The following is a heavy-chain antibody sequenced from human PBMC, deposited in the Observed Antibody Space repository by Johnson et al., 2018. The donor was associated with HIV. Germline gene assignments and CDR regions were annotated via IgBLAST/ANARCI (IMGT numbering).Heavy chain of an antibody. CDR3: ARDQRGGYSYGDAFDF. CDR1: GFSVSNNY. J-gene: IGHJ3*01. D-gene: IGHD5-18*01. Sequence: VQLVESGGGLVQSGGSLRLSCGASGFSVSNNYMNWVRQAPGKGLEWVSGINWNGGSIGYADSVKGRFTISRDNAKNSLNLQMNTLRAEDTAVYYCARDQRGGYSYGDAFDFWGQGTVVSVST. V-gene: IGHV3-20*04. CDR2: INWNGGSI.